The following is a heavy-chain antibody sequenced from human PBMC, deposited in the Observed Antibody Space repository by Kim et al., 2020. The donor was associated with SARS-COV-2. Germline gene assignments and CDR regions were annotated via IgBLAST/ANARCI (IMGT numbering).Heavy chain of an antibody. J-gene: IGHJ3*02. CDR1: GFTFSSYS. V-gene: IGHV3-21*01. CDR3: ARETEEAFDI. CDR2: ISSSSSYI. Sequence: GGSLRLSCAASGFTFSSYSMNWVRQAPGKGLEWVSSISSSSSYIYYIDSVKGRFTISRDNAKNSLYLQMNSLRAEDTAVYYCARETEEAFDIWGQGTMVTVSS.